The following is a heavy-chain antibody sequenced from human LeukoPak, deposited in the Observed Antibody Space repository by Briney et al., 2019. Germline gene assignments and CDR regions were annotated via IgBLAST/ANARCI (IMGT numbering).Heavy chain of an antibody. J-gene: IGHJ6*02. CDR2: VNRDGSET. Sequence: GGSLRLSCAASGFALSSHWMTWVRQVPGRGPEWVANVNRDGSETYCLDSVKGRFTISKDSAKNSLYLQMNSLRAEDTALYHCARNNGMDVWGQGTTVIVSS. CDR3: ARNNGMDV. CDR1: GFALSSHW. V-gene: IGHV3-7*03.